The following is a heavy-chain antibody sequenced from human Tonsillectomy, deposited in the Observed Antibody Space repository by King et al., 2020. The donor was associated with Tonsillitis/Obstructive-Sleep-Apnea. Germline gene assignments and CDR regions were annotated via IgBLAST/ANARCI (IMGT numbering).Heavy chain of an antibody. J-gene: IGHJ2*01. CDR3: ARDGWGGPDWYFDL. CDR2: ISSSSSTI. CDR1: GFTFSSYS. D-gene: IGHD3-16*01. V-gene: IGHV3-48*02. Sequence: VQLVESGGGLVQPGGSLRLSCAASGFTFSSYSMNWVRQAPGKGLEWVSYISSSSSTIYYSDSVKGRFTISRDNAKNSLYLQMNSLRDEDTAVYYCARDGWGGPDWYFDLWGRGTLVTVSS.